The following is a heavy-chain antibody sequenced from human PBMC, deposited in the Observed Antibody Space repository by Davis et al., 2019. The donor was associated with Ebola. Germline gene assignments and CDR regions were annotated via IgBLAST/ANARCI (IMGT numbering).Heavy chain of an antibody. CDR1: GFTFSSYW. J-gene: IGHJ5*02. CDR2: IKQDGSEK. CDR3: ASRGTPGSPFGWFDP. Sequence: GESLKISCAASGFTFSSYWMSWVRQASGKGLEWVANIKQDGSEKYYVDSVKGRFTISRDNAKKSLYLQMNSLRAEDTAVYYCASRGTPGSPFGWFDPWGQGTLVTVSS. D-gene: IGHD1-26*01. V-gene: IGHV3-7*01.